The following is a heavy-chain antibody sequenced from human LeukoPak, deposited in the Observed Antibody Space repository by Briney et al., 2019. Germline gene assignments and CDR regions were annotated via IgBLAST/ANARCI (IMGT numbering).Heavy chain of an antibody. CDR3: ARDRAGGYSAGEVVVAAQPFDY. Sequence: ASVKVSCKASGYTFTSYGISWVRQAPGQGLEWMGWISAYNGNTNYAQKLQGRVTMTTDTSTSTAYMELRSLRSDDTAVYYCARDRAGGYSAGEVVVAAQPFDYWGQGTLVTVSS. D-gene: IGHD2-15*01. CDR1: GYTFTSYG. CDR2: ISAYNGNT. V-gene: IGHV1-18*01. J-gene: IGHJ4*02.